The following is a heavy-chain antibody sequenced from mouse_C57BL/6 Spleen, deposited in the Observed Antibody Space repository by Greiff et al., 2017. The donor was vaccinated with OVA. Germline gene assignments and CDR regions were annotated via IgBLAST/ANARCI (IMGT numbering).Heavy chain of an antibody. D-gene: IGHD1-1*01. V-gene: IGHV1-74*01. J-gene: IGHJ1*03. CDR2: IPPSDSDT. CDR3: AIDHYYGSSYWYFDV. CDR1: GYTFTSYW. Sequence: QVQLQQPGAELVKPGASVKVSCKASGYTFTSYWMHWVKQRPGQGLEWIGRIPPSDSDTNYNQKFKGKATLTVDKSSSTAYMQLSSLTSEDSAVYYCAIDHYYGSSYWYFDVWGTGTTVTVSS.